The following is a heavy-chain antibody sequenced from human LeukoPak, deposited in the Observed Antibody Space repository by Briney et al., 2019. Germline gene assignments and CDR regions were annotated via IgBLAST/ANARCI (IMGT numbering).Heavy chain of an antibody. CDR3: GLGDTYYNGMDV. V-gene: IGHV4-61*01. J-gene: IGHJ6*02. CDR2: IYYSGST. CDR1: GGSVSSGSYY. Sequence: SETLSLTCTVSGGSVSSGSYYWSWIRQPPGKGLEWIGYIYYSGSTNYNPSLKSRVTISVDTSKSQFSLGLSSVTAADTAVYYCGLGDTYYNGMDVWGQGTTVTVSS. D-gene: IGHD3-9*01.